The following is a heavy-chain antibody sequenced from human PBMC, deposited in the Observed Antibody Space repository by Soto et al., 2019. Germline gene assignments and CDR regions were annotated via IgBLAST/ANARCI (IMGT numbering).Heavy chain of an antibody. J-gene: IGHJ4*02. Sequence: QVQVVESGGDAVQPGRSLRLSCAASGFTFSNYGMHWVRQAPGKGLEWVAVISDDGSKQYYGDSVKGRFTISRDNSKSTVYLQMNSLSAEDTAVYFFAKSTLYCTSGVGFVLDYWGQGPLVTVSS. V-gene: IGHV3-30*18. CDR2: ISDDGSKQ. CDR3: AKSTLYCTSGVGFVLDY. D-gene: IGHD2-8*01. CDR1: GFTFSNYG.